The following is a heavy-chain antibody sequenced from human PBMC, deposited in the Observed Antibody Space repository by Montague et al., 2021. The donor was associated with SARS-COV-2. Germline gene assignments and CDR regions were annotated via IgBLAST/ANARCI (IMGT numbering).Heavy chain of an antibody. J-gene: IGHJ6*02. V-gene: IGHV4-59*12. Sequence: SETLSLTCTVSGGSISPYYRSWIRQSPGKGLECIGYTSYSGSTDYNPSLKSRVTISIDTSKNKFSLKLSSVTAADTAVYCCARWGEYYDSPYYYYAMDVWGQGTTVTVSS. CDR2: TSYSGST. CDR1: GGSISPYY. D-gene: IGHD3-3*01. CDR3: ARWGEYYDSPYYYYAMDV.